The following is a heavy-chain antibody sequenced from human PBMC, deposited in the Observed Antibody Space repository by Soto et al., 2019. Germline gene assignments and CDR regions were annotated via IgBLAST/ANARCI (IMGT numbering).Heavy chain of an antibody. CDR2: IDLSGAST. D-gene: IGHD3-10*01. V-gene: IGHV3-23*01. Sequence: PGGSLRLSCAASGLTFSNYAVTWVRQAPGKGLEWVSAIDLSGASTYYADSVKGQVTISGDKSISTAFLQWSSLKASDTAIYYCARHLRGYGMDVWGQGTTVTVSS. CDR3: ARHLRGYGMDV. CDR1: GLTFSNYA. J-gene: IGHJ6*02.